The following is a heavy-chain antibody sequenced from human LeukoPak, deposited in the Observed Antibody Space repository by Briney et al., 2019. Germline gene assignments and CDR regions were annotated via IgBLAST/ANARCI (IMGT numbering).Heavy chain of an antibody. CDR1: GYTFTGYY. D-gene: IGHD3/OR15-3a*01. CDR2: IYPKTGGT. CDR3: ARDREGLAYFDF. V-gene: IGHV1-2*02. J-gene: IGHJ4*02. Sequence: ASVKVSCKASGYTFTGYYLHWVRQAPGQGLEWMGWIYPKTGGTSYAQKFQGRVTMTRDTSISTAYMELIGLRSDDTAVYYCARDREGLAYFDFWGQGTLVTVSS.